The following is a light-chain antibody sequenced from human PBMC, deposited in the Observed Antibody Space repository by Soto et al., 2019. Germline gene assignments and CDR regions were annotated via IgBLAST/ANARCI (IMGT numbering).Light chain of an antibody. CDR2: GAS. Sequence: EVVLTQSPGTLSLSPGERATLSCRASQSVSSNYLAWYQQKPGQAPRLLIHGASTRATGFPARFSGSGSGTDFTLTISSLQSEDFAVYYCQQYNNWPWTFGQGTKVDI. CDR1: QSVSSN. J-gene: IGKJ1*01. CDR3: QQYNNWPWT. V-gene: IGKV3-15*01.